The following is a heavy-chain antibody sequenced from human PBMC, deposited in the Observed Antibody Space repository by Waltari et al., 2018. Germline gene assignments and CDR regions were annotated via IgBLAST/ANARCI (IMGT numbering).Heavy chain of an antibody. CDR3: ASRFWSGSWAFDI. D-gene: IGHD3-3*01. CDR1: GGTFSSYA. V-gene: IGHV1-69*14. CDR2: IIPIFVTA. J-gene: IGHJ3*02. Sequence: QVQLVQSGAEVKKPGSSVKVSCKASGGTFSSYAISWVRQAPGQGLEWMGGIIPIFVTANYAKKFQGRVTMTADKSTSTAYRELSSLRSEDTAVYYCASRFWSGSWAFDIWGQGTMVTVSS.